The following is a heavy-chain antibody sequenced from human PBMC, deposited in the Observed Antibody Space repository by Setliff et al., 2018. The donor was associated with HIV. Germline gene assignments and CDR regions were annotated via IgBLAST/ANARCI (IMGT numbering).Heavy chain of an antibody. J-gene: IGHJ5*02. CDR3: ARAPAHEHATGWYSSSNRFDP. Sequence: SVKVSCKAAGGTFSGHAINWVRQAPGQGVEWMGEIIPLFGTAHYAQRFQGRVTITADHSTSTAYMELSRLKSADTAVYYCARAPAHEHATGWYSSSNRFDPWGQGTLGTSPQ. CDR2: IIPLFGTA. D-gene: IGHD1-26*01. CDR1: GGTFSGHA. V-gene: IGHV1-69*13.